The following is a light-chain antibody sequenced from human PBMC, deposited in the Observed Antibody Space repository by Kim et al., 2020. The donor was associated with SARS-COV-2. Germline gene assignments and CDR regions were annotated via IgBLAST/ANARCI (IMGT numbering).Light chain of an antibody. Sequence: ASIGDIVTITCRASKDIANSLAWYQQKPGKVPQVLIYAAATLQSGVPSRFSGSGSGTEFTLTIGSLQTEDVATYYCQKYNSAPWTFGPGTKVDIK. V-gene: IGKV1-27*01. CDR2: AAA. CDR3: QKYNSAPWT. J-gene: IGKJ1*01. CDR1: KDIANS.